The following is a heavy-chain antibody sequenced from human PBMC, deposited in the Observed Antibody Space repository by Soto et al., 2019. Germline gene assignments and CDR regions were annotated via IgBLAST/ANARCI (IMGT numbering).Heavy chain of an antibody. Sequence: QVQRVQSGAEVKKPGSSVKVSCKTSGGTFRTSAISWVRQAPGQGLEWMGGIMPVFSTPDYAQKFQGRVTITADESTGTAYMELSSLRSEDTAVYYCARDKDRQQLGGNYYYIMDVWGQGTTVTVSS. CDR1: GGTFRTSA. CDR2: IMPVFSTP. D-gene: IGHD3-3*02. V-gene: IGHV1-69*12. CDR3: ARDKDRQQLGGNYYYIMDV. J-gene: IGHJ6*01.